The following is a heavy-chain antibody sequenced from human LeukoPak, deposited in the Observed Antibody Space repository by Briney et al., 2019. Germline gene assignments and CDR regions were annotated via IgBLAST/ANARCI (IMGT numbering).Heavy chain of an antibody. CDR3: VRGWFYGMDV. J-gene: IGHJ6*02. D-gene: IGHD3-10*01. CDR1: GFTVRDSY. Sequence: GGSLRLSCAASGFTVRDSYLSWVRRAPGKGLEWVSVIYSGGSTYYADSVKGRFTISRDNSRNTLYLQMNSLRAEDTAVYYCVRGWFYGMDVWGPGTTVSVSS. CDR2: IYSGGST. V-gene: IGHV3-66*01.